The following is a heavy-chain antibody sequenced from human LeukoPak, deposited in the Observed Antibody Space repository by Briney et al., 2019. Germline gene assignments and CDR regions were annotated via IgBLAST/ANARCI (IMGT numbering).Heavy chain of an antibody. CDR1: GYTFTGYY. J-gene: IGHJ3*02. D-gene: IGHD3-16*01. CDR3: ARDNGDYVWGSAFDI. V-gene: IGHV1-2*02. Sequence: ASVKVSCKASGYTFTGYYMHWVRQAPGQGLEWMGWTNPNSGGTNYAQKFQGRVTMTRDTPISTAYMELSRLRSDDTAVYYCARDNGDYVWGSAFDIWGQGTMVTVSS. CDR2: TNPNSGGT.